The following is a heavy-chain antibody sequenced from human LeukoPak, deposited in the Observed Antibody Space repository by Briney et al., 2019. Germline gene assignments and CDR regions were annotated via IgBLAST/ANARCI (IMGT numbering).Heavy chain of an antibody. D-gene: IGHD5-24*01. CDR2: INPSSGIT. CDR3: ARGLVELATISPLGY. CDR1: GYTFTCYY. J-gene: IGHJ4*02. Sequence: APVKVSCKASGYTFTCYYIHWVRQAPGQGLEWMGIINPSSGITSYAQKFQGRVTMTRDTSTSTVYMELSSLRSEDTAVYYCARGLVELATISPLGYWGQGTLVTVSS. V-gene: IGHV1-46*01.